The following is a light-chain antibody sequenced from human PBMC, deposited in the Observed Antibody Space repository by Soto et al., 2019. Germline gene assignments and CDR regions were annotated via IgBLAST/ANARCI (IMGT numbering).Light chain of an antibody. Sequence: DIQMTQSPSTLSASVGDKVTITCRASQDIGTWLAWYQQKPGKATKILIYKASTLESGVPSRFSGSGSGTAFTLTISSLQPEDFTSYDCQRYTSFSRTFGQGTKVEIK. V-gene: IGKV1-5*03. CDR3: QRYTSFSRT. CDR1: QDIGTW. CDR2: KAS. J-gene: IGKJ1*01.